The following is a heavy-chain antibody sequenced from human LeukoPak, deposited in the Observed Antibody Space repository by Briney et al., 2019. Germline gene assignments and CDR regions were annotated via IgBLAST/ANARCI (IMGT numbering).Heavy chain of an antibody. V-gene: IGHV3-48*01. J-gene: IGHJ4*02. CDR3: ARDSGDFWSGNNY. CDR1: GFTFSSYS. D-gene: IGHD3-3*01. Sequence: GGSLRLSCAASGFTFSSYSMNWVRQAPGKGLEWVSYISSSSSTIYYADSVKGRFTISRDNAKNSLYLQMNSLRAEDTAVYYCARDSGDFWSGNNYWGQGTLVTVSS. CDR2: ISSSSSTI.